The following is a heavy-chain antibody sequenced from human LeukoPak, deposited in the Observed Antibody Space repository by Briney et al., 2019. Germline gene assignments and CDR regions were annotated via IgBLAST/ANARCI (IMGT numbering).Heavy chain of an antibody. CDR2: IKSKTDGGTT. D-gene: IGHD6-19*01. Sequence: GGSLRLSCAASGFTFSNAWMGWVRQAPGKWREWVGCIKSKTDGGTTDYAATVKGRFTISRDDSKNTLYLQMNSLKTEDTAVYYCTTTSEYYMSGWYYYYYYYGMDVWGQGTTVTVSS. CDR3: TTTSEYYMSGWYYYYYYYGMDV. CDR1: GFTFSNAW. V-gene: IGHV3-15*01. J-gene: IGHJ6*02.